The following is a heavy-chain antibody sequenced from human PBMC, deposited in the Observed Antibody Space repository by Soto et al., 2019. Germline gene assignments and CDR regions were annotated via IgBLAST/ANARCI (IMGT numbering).Heavy chain of an antibody. CDR3: ARGDYGTSCYTFPYFDY. J-gene: IGHJ4*02. CDR1: GYSFTGYY. V-gene: IGHV1-2*02. CDR2: INPDSGAT. Sequence: HEHLVQSGAEVKRPGASLKVSCKASGYSFTGYYIHWVRQAPGQGLEWMGWINPDSGATNYAQNFQGRVTLTSHTSIRTPSMDLTTLTSADTAVYYCARGDYGTSCYTFPYFDYWGQGTLVIVSS. D-gene: IGHD3-22*01.